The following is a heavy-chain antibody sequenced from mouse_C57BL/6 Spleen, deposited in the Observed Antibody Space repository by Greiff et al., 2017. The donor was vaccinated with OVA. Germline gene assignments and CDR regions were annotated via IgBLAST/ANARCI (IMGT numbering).Heavy chain of an antibody. CDR2: IYPVDGDT. J-gene: IGHJ3*01. Sequence: QVQLQQSGAELVKPGASVKISCKASGYAFSSYWMNWVKQRPGKGLEWIGQIYPVDGDTNYNGKFKGKATLTADKSSSTAYMQLSSLTSEDSAVDFCARMTTGAWFAYWGQGTLVTVSA. D-gene: IGHD1-1*01. V-gene: IGHV1-80*01. CDR1: GYAFSSYW. CDR3: ARMTTGAWFAY.